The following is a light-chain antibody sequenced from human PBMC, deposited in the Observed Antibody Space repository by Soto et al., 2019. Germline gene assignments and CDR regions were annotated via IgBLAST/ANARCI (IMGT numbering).Light chain of an antibody. J-gene: IGLJ2*01. V-gene: IGLV2-14*01. CDR3: SSYTSSSTVV. CDR2: EVT. CDR1: SSDVGAYNF. Sequence: QSVLTQPVSVSGSPGQSITISCTGTSSDVGAYNFVSWYQHHPGKAPKLMIYEVTSRPSGVSNRFSGSRSGNTASLTISGLQADDEAEYYCSSYTSSSTVVFGAGTKLTVL.